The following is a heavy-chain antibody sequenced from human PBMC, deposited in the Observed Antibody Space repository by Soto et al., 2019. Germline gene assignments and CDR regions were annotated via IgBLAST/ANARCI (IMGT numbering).Heavy chain of an antibody. V-gene: IGHV2-70*11. CDR1: GFSLSTSGMC. CDR2: IDWDDDK. D-gene: IGHD2-2*02. J-gene: IGHJ4*02. CDR3: ARTRGYCISTRCYTLFDF. Sequence: QSGPTLVNPTQTLTLTCSFSGFSLSTSGMCVSWIRQPPGKALEWLARIDWDDDKHYSTSLKIRLTISKDTSKNQVVLTMTNMDPVDTATYYCARTRGYCISTRCYTLFDFWGQGALVTVSS.